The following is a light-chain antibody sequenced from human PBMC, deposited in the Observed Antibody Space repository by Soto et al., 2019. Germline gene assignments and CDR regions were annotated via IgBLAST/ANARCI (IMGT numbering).Light chain of an antibody. CDR3: QQYMSYS. CDR2: AES. Sequence: DIQLTQSPSFLSASVGDRVTITCRASQGIAGSLAWYQQKPGKPPKLLIYAESTLQSGVPSRFSGSGSGTRGTLTISSLQPEDFATYYCQQYMSYSFGQGTKVDIK. CDR1: QGIAGS. J-gene: IGKJ1*01. V-gene: IGKV1-9*01.